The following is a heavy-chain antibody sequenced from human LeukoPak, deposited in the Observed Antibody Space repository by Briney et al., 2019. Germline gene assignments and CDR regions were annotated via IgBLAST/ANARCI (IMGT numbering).Heavy chain of an antibody. Sequence: GGSLRLSCAASGFTFSSYAMHWVRQAPGKGLEWVAVISYDGSNKYYADSVRGRFTISRDNSKNTLYLQMNSLRAEDTAVYYCARSDDYGDYDYLGRPLDYWGQGTLVTVSS. J-gene: IGHJ4*02. CDR3: ARSDDYGDYDYLGRPLDY. D-gene: IGHD4-17*01. CDR2: ISYDGSNK. CDR1: GFTFSSYA. V-gene: IGHV3-30*04.